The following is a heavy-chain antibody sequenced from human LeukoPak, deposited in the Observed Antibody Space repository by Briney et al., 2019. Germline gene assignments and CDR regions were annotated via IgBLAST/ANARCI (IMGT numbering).Heavy chain of an antibody. CDR2: IYYSGNT. Sequence: PSETLSLTCSVSGVSISSYYWSWIRQPPGKGLEWIGYIYYSGNTNYNPSLKSRVTISVDTSKNQFSLKLSSVTAADTAVYYCARVLDDYGASPWGQGTLVTVSS. V-gene: IGHV4-59*08. CDR1: GVSISSYY. D-gene: IGHD4-17*01. J-gene: IGHJ4*02. CDR3: ARVLDDYGASP.